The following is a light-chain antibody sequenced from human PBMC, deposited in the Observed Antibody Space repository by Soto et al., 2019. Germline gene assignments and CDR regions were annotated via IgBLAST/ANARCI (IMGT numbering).Light chain of an antibody. CDR3: SSYTSSSPYV. CDR1: SSDVGGYNY. J-gene: IGLJ1*01. CDR2: DVS. V-gene: IGLV2-14*01. Sequence: QSVLTQPASVSGSPGQSITISCTGISSDVGGYNYVSWYQQHPGKAPKLMIYDVSNRPSGVSNRFSGSKSGNTASLTISGLQAEDEADYYCSSYTSSSPYVFGTGTKVTVL.